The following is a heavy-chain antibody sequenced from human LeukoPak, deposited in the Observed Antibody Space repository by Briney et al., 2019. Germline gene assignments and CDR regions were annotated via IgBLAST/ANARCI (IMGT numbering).Heavy chain of an antibody. D-gene: IGHD3-22*01. V-gene: IGHV1-69*01. CDR2: LIPIYGSA. J-gene: IGHJ3*02. Sequence: SVKVSCKASGGGFTFTSHAISWVRQAPGQGLEWMGGLIPIYGSANYAQKFQGRVTITSDESTRTVYMELSSPRPEDSAVYYCAGFFYDNSGDAFDIWGQGTMVTVSS. CDR1: GGGFTFTSHA. CDR3: AGFFYDNSGDAFDI.